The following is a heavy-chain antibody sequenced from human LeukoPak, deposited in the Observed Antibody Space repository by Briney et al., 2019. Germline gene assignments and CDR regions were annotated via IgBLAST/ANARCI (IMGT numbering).Heavy chain of an antibody. CDR1: GFTFDDYA. Sequence: GRSLRLSCAASGFTFDDYAMHWVRQAPGKGLEWVSGISWNSGSIGYADSVKGRFTISRDNAKNSLYLQMNSLRAEDTALYYCAIERSGGRSFDYWGQGTLVTVSS. J-gene: IGHJ4*02. CDR3: AIERSGGRSFDY. V-gene: IGHV3-9*01. D-gene: IGHD1-14*01. CDR2: ISWNSGSI.